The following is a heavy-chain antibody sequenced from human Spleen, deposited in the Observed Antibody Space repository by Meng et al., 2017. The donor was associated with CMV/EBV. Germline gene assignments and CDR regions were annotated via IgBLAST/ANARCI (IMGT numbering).Heavy chain of an antibody. Sequence: AVAGDSVESGSYPWNWVRQPPGKGLEWIGQTINGGGADYNPSLRSRLTISVDTSKNDFSLNLNSVTAADTAVYYCVGLTAGGGGRGYWGQGALVTVSS. CDR3: VGLTAGGGGRGY. CDR1: GDSVESGSYP. J-gene: IGHJ4*02. V-gene: IGHV4-61*03. D-gene: IGHD6-13*01. CDR2: TINGGGA.